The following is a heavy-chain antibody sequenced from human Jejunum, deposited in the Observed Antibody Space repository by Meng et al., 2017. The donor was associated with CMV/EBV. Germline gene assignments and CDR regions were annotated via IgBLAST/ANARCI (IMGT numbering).Heavy chain of an antibody. J-gene: IGHJ4*02. D-gene: IGHD6-6*01. Sequence: AASGFSVSGSYVSWVRQAPGKGLEWVSLIFTGGNTYYGDSVKGRFTMSRDNSKNTVYLQMESLRAEDTAVYYCARGGKQLVPFDTWGQGTRVTVSS. CDR1: GFSVSGSY. V-gene: IGHV3-53*01. CDR3: ARGGKQLVPFDT. CDR2: IFTGGNT.